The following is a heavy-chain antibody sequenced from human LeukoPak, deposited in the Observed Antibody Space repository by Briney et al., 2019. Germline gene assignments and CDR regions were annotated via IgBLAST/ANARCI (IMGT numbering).Heavy chain of an antibody. CDR2: IRYDGSNK. Sequence: GGSLRLSCAASGFTFSSYGMHWVRQAPGKGLEWVAFIRYDGSNKYYADSVKGRFTISRDNSKNTLYLQMNSLRAEDTAVYYCAKLYDSSGYSFDYWGQGTLVTVSS. J-gene: IGHJ4*02. CDR1: GFTFSSYG. D-gene: IGHD3-22*01. V-gene: IGHV3-30*02. CDR3: AKLYDSSGYSFDY.